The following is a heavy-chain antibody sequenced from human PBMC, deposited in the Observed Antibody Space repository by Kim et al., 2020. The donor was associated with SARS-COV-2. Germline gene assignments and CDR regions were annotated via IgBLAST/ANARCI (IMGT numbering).Heavy chain of an antibody. CDR3: ARDGDYDITAFDY. CDR2: INAGVGAT. Sequence: ASVKVSCKTSGYTFINYSVHWMRQAPGQGLQWLGVINAGVGATSYAQKFQGRVTMTRDTSTSTVYMDLKSLVSEDTAVYFCARDGDYDITAFDYWGQGTAVTVSS. V-gene: IGHV1-46*01. J-gene: IGHJ4*02. D-gene: IGHD3-22*01. CDR1: GYTFINYS.